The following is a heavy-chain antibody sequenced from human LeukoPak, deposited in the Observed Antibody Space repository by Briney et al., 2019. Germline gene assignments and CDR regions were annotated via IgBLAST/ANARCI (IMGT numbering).Heavy chain of an antibody. D-gene: IGHD2-15*01. V-gene: IGHV4-61*01. J-gene: IGHJ4*02. CDR2: IYYSGST. CDR1: GGSVSSGSYY. Sequence: SETLSLTCTVSGGSVSSGSYYWSWIRQPPGKGLEWIGYIYYSGSTNYNPSLKSRVTISVDTSKNQFSLKLSSVTAADTAVYYCARDLCSGGSCYSFDYWGQGTLVTVPS. CDR3: ARDLCSGGSCYSFDY.